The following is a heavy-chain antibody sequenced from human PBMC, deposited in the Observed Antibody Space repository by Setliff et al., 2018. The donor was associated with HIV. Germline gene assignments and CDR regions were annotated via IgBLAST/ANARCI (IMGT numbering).Heavy chain of an antibody. J-gene: IGHJ4*02. D-gene: IGHD3-10*01. CDR2: IYYTGST. Sequence: SSETLSLTCTVSGGSMSSYYWSWTRQPPGKGLEWIGSIYYTGSTDYNPSLMSRVTISLDTPKNQFSLKLNSVIAADTAVYYCARNRVPSSLWGQGTLVTVSS. CDR3: ARNRVPSSL. CDR1: GGSMSSYY. V-gene: IGHV4-59*01.